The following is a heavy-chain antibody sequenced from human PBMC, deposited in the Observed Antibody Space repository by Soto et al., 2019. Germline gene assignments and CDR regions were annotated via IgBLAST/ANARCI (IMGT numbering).Heavy chain of an antibody. Sequence: EVQLVESGGGLVKPGGSLRLSCAASGFTFSSYSMNWVRQAPGKGLEWVSSISSSSSYIYYADSVKGRFTISRDNANNALYQQMDCLRADDTAVYYGARVDYYDGSGSYYRFFDYWGEGTLVTVSS. CDR2: ISSSSSYI. D-gene: IGHD3-10*01. CDR3: ARVDYYDGSGSYYRFFDY. CDR1: GFTFSSYS. J-gene: IGHJ4*02. V-gene: IGHV3-21*01.